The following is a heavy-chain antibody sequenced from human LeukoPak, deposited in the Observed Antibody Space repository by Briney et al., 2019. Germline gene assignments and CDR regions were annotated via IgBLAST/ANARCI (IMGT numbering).Heavy chain of an antibody. D-gene: IGHD7-27*01. CDR1: GFTFSSYS. V-gene: IGHV3-48*01. J-gene: IGHJ6*03. CDR3: ARGFLGYYYMDV. CDR2: ISSSSSTI. Sequence: GGSLRLSCAASGFTFSSYSMNWVRQAPGKGLEWVSYISSSSSTIYYADSVKGRFTISRDNAKNSLYLQMNSLRAEDTAVYYCARGFLGYYYMDVWGKGTTVTVSS.